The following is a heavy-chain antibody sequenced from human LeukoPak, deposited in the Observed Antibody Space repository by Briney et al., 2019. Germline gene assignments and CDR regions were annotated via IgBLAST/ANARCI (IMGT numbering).Heavy chain of an antibody. J-gene: IGHJ4*02. CDR1: GATISTNS. CDR2: FYFTGNT. V-gene: IGHV4-59*01. Sequence: SETLSPTCTVSGATISTNSWSWIRQPPGKGLECIGCFYFTGNTNYNPSLKSRVTISVDTSKNHFSLKLSSVTSADTAVQYCARALYGWGVFDSWGQGTLVTISS. CDR3: ARALYGWGVFDS. D-gene: IGHD3-10*02.